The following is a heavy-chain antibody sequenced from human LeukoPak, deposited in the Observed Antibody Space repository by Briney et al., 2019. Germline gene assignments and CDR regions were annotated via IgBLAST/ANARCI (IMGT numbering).Heavy chain of an antibody. CDR3: ARTLYGSGSYYFDY. Sequence: PSQTLSLTCAVSGGSISSSNWWSWVRQPPGKGLEWIGEIYHSGSTNYNPSLKSRVTISVDTSKNQFSLKLSSVTAADTAVYYCARTLYGSGSYYFDYWGQGTLVTVSS. D-gene: IGHD3-10*01. CDR2: IYHSGST. V-gene: IGHV4-4*02. CDR1: GGSISSSNW. J-gene: IGHJ4*02.